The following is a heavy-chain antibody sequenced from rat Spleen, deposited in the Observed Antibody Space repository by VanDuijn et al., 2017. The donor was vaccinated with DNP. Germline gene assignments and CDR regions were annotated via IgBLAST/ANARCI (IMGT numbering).Heavy chain of an antibody. D-gene: IGHD1-12*02. CDR1: GFTFSNYY. CDR2: ISTGGGNT. V-gene: IGHV5-25*01. J-gene: IGHJ3*01. Sequence: EVQLVESGGGLVQPGRSLKLSCAASGFTFSNYYMAWVRQAPTKGLEWVASISTGGGNTYYRDSVKGRFTISRDNAKSTLYLKMDSLRSEDTASYYCARGTMMALGGFAYWGQGTLVTVSS. CDR3: ARGTMMALGGFAY.